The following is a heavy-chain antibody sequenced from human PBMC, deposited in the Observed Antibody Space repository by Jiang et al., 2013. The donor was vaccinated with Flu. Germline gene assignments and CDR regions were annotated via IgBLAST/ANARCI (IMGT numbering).Heavy chain of an antibody. D-gene: IGHD6-13*01. CDR2: INAGNGNT. V-gene: IGHV1-3*01. Sequence: LEWMGWINAGNGNTKYSQKFQGRVTITRDTSASTAYMELSSLRSEDTAVYYCARDRGSSSWYGFDPWGQGTLVTVSS. CDR3: ARDRGSSSWYGFDP. J-gene: IGHJ5*02.